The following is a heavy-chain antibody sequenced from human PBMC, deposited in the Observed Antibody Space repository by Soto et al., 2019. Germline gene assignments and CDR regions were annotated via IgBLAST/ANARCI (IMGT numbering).Heavy chain of an antibody. CDR2: ISGSGAYT. V-gene: IGHV3-11*06. CDR3: ARTSGWRQGFMYNSGLHV. Sequence: QVQLVESGGGLVKPGESLRLSCTGSGFILSDNYMTWLRQAPGTGLEWVSYISGSGAYTNYADSVKGRFTISRDNARNSLLLQINSLRVEDTAVDYCARTSGWRQGFMYNSGLHVWAQGTRV. J-gene: IGHJ6*02. CDR1: GFILSDNY. D-gene: IGHD1-1*01.